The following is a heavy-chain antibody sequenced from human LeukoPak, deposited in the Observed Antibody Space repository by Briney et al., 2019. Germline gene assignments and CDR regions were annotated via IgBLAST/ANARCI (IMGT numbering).Heavy chain of an antibody. CDR2: ISDSGGST. CDR1: GFTFSDYA. J-gene: IGHJ4*02. D-gene: IGHD3-22*01. Sequence: GGSLRLSCAASGFTFSDYAMTWVRQAPGKGLQWVSLISDSGGSTYYADSVKGRFTVSRDNSKATLYLQMNSLRAEDTAVYYCAKRTDYYDSSGYFDYWGQGTLVTVSS. CDR3: AKRTDYYDSSGYFDY. V-gene: IGHV3-23*01.